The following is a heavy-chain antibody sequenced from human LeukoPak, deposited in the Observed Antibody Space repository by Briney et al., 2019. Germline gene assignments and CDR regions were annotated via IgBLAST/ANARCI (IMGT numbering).Heavy chain of an antibody. CDR1: GFTFSSYA. CDR3: ARVNDYGDYWWRSEPDY. Sequence: GGSLRLSCAASGFTFSSYAMHWVRQAPGKGLEWVAVISYDGSNKYYADSVKGRFTISRDNPKNTLYLQMNSLRAEDTAVYYCARVNDYGDYWWRSEPDYWGQGTLVTVSS. V-gene: IGHV3-30*04. D-gene: IGHD4-17*01. CDR2: ISYDGSNK. J-gene: IGHJ4*02.